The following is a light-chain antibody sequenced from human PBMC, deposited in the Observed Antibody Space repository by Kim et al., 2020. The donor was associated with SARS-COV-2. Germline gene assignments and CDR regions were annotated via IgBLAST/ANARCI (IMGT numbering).Light chain of an antibody. CDR3: QSYDSSLSGSVV. CDR1: GSNIGAGYD. J-gene: IGLJ2*01. V-gene: IGLV1-40*01. Sequence: VTISCTGSGSNIGAGYDVHWYQQLPGTAHKLLIYGNDNRPSGVPDRFSGSGSGTSASLAITGLQAEDEADYYCQSYDSSLSGSVVFGGGTQLTVL. CDR2: GND.